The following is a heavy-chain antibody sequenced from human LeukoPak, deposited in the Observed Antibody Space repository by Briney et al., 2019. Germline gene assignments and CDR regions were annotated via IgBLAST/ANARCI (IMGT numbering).Heavy chain of an antibody. CDR1: GFTFSSYA. J-gene: IGHJ4*02. V-gene: IGHV3-30-3*01. Sequence: PGRSLRLSCAASGFTFSSYAMHWVRQAPGKGLEWVAVISYDGSNKYYADSVKGRFTISRDNSKNTLYLQMNSLRAEDTAVYYCAREEEALDYWGQGTLVTVSS. CDR3: AREEEALDY. CDR2: ISYDGSNK.